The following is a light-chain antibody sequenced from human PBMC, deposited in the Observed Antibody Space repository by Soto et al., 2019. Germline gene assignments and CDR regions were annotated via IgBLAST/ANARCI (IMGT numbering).Light chain of an antibody. CDR2: KAS. Sequence: DIQMTQSPSTLSASVGDRVTITCRASQSISSWLAWYQQKPGKAPKLLIYKASSLESGVPSRFSGSGSGTEFTLTISSLQPDDFATYYCQQYENLPTFGPGTRLEIK. CDR3: QQYENLPT. CDR1: QSISSW. J-gene: IGKJ5*01. V-gene: IGKV1-5*03.